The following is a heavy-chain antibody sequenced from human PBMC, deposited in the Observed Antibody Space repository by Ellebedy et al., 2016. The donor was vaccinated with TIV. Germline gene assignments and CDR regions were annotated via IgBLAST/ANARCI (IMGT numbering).Heavy chain of an antibody. CDR3: ARGHMTTVTTKMVDDWFDP. V-gene: IGHV3-66*01. CDR2: IYSGGTT. D-gene: IGHD4-17*01. Sequence: PGGSLRLSCAASGFTFSSYAMNWVRQAPGKGLEWVSVIYSGGTTYYADSVKGRFTISRDNSKNTLFLQMNSLRAEDTAVYYCARGHMTTVTTKMVDDWFDPWGQGTLVTVSS. J-gene: IGHJ5*02. CDR1: GFTFSSYA.